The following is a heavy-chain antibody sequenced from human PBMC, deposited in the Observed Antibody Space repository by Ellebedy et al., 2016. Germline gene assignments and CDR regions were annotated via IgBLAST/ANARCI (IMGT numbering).Heavy chain of an antibody. D-gene: IGHD2-15*01. CDR2: IFSDGNT. J-gene: IGHJ5*02. CDR1: GFTVSTNY. V-gene: IGHV3-53*01. Sequence: GESLKISCAASGFTVSTNYMKWVRQAPGKGLEWVSAIFSDGNTYYADSVKGRFTISRDNSRNTLYLQMNSLTAEDTAVYYCARGVGSGWFDPWGQGTLVTVSS. CDR3: ARGVGSGWFDP.